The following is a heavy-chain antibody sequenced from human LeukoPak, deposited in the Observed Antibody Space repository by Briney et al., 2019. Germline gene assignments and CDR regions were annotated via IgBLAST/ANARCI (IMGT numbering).Heavy chain of an antibody. V-gene: IGHV4-34*01. D-gene: IGHD3-10*01. Sequence: PSETLSLTCAVYGGSFSGYYWSWIRQPPGKGLEWIGEINHSGSTNYNPSLKSRVTISVDTSKNQFSLKLSSVTAADTAVYYCAREVGGSGSYFDYWGQGTLVTVSS. CDR3: AREVGGSGSYFDY. CDR1: GGSFSGYY. J-gene: IGHJ4*02. CDR2: INHSGST.